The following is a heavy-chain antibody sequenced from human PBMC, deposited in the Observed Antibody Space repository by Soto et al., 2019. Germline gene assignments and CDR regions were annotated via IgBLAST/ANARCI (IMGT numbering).Heavy chain of an antibody. J-gene: IGHJ2*01. V-gene: IGHV4-59*01. Sequence: SETLSLTCTVSGGSISSYYWSWIRQPPGKGLEWIGYIYYSGSTNYNPSLKSRVTISVDTSKNQFSLKLSSVTAADTAVYYCARAHLRYFDLWGRGTLVTVSS. CDR2: IYYSGST. CDR3: ARAHLRYFDL. CDR1: GGSISSYY.